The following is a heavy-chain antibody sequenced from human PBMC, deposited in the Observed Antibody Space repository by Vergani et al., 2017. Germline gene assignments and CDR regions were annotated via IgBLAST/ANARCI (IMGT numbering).Heavy chain of an antibody. D-gene: IGHD6-6*01. CDR2: IISIFGTA. V-gene: IGHV1-69*01. Sequence: QVQLVQSGAEVKKPGSSVKVSCKASGGTFSSYAISWVRQAPGQGLEWMGVIISIFGTANYAQKFQGRVTITADESTSTAYMELSSLRSEDTAVYYCATKRGEDSSPYYYYYYMDVWGKGTTVTVSS. CDR3: ATKRGEDSSPYYYYYYMDV. CDR1: GGTFSSYA. J-gene: IGHJ6*03.